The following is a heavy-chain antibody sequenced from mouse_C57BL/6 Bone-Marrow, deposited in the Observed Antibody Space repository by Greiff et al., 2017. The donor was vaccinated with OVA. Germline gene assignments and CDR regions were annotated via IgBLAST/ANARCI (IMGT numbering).Heavy chain of an antibody. CDR2: ISSGSSTI. CDR3: ASPLLRWDYYAMDY. Sequence: EVQLVESGGGLVKPGGSLKLSCAASGFTFSDYGMHWVRQAPEKGLEWVAYISSGSSTIYYADTVKGRFTISRDNAKNTLFLQMTSLRSEDTAMYYCASPLLRWDYYAMDYWGQGTSVTVSS. D-gene: IGHD1-1*01. V-gene: IGHV5-17*01. J-gene: IGHJ4*01. CDR1: GFTFSDYG.